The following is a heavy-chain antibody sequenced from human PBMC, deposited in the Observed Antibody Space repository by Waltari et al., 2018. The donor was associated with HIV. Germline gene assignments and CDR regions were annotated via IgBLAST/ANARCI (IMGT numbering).Heavy chain of an antibody. D-gene: IGHD3-16*01. J-gene: IGHJ4*02. Sequence: EVQLVDSGGGLVQPGGSLRISCGASGFPISSYSMSWVRQAPGEGLEWVAFIKEDGSEKTYVDSVKGRFTISRDNAKNSLFLQMNNLRAEDTAVYYCGRGGLRDYWGQGTLVTVSS. V-gene: IGHV3-7*01. CDR3: GRGGLRDY. CDR2: IKEDGSEK. CDR1: GFPISSYS.